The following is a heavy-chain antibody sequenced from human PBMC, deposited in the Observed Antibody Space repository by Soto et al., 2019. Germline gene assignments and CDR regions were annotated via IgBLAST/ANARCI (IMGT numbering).Heavy chain of an antibody. CDR3: ARDGEYCSSTSCYGY. V-gene: IGHV3-74*01. D-gene: IGHD2-2*01. J-gene: IGHJ4*02. Sequence: GGSLRLSCVASGFTFSSSVMHWVRQAPGKGLVWVSRIAGDGSDTIYADSVKGRFTISRDNAKNSLYLQMNSLRAEDTAVYYCARDGEYCSSTSCYGYWGQGTLVTVSS. CDR2: IAGDGSDT. CDR1: GFTFSSSV.